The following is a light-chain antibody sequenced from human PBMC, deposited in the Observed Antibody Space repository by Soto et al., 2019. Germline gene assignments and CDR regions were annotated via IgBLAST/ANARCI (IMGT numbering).Light chain of an antibody. CDR1: QDISNW. Sequence: DIQMTQSPSSLSASVGDRVTITCRASQDISNWLDWYQQKPGKAPRLLIYSTSNLQRGVPSRFSSTGCAKDFTLTISGLPQEDVGTYYYQQTKTPVTFGQGTQVDI. V-gene: IGKV1-12*01. J-gene: IGKJ1*01. CDR2: STS. CDR3: QQTKTPVT.